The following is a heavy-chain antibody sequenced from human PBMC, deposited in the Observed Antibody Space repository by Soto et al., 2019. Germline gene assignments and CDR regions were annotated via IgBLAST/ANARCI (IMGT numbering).Heavy chain of an antibody. Sequence: GGSLRLSCAASGFIFSAYWMSWVRQAPGKGLEWVANIKKDGSEKYYVDSVKGRFIVSRDNARNSLFLQMNSLRAEDTAIYYCARYGIGGDWNTDFWGQGTLVTVSS. D-gene: IGHD2-21*02. CDR2: IKKDGSEK. V-gene: IGHV3-7*01. CDR3: ARYGIGGDWNTDF. J-gene: IGHJ4*02. CDR1: GFIFSAYW.